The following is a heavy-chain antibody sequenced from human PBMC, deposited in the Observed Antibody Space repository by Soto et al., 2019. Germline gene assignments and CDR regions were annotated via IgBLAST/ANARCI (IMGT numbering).Heavy chain of an antibody. J-gene: IGHJ4*02. CDR1: GYIFTTYS. D-gene: IGHD6-25*01. Sequence: QVQLVQSGAEMKRPGASVILSCKASGYIFTTYSIHWVRQTAGQGLEWMAKVDPRDGSTGYAQKLRGRVSMAWDTSTGTVSMEVSRLTSDDTATYYCARVRSSGREFDYWGQGTQVTVSS. CDR3: ARVRSSGREFDY. CDR2: VDPRDGST. V-gene: IGHV1-46*04.